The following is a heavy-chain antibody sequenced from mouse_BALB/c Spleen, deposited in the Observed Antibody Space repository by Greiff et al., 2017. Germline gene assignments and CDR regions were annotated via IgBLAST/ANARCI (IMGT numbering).Heavy chain of an antibody. V-gene: IGHV5-4*02. CDR2: ISDGGSYT. CDR3: ARDLTHYYGSSANAMDD. J-gene: IGHJ4*01. CDR1: GFTFSDYY. Sequence: EVKVVESGGGLVKPGGSLKLSCAASGFTFSDYYMYWVRQTPEKRLEWVATISDGGSYTYYPDSVKGRFTISRDNAKNNLYLQMSSLKSEDTAMYYCARDLTHYYGSSANAMDDWGQGTSVTVSS. D-gene: IGHD1-1*01.